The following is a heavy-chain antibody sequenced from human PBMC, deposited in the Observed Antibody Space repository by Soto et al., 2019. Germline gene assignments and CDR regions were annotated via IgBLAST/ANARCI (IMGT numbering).Heavy chain of an antibody. V-gene: IGHV3-23*01. CDR3: TKGDYDILTGYAY. CDR2: ISGSGGSA. Sequence: GGSLRLSCAASGFTFSNYAMNWVRQAPGKGLEWVSGISGSGGSANYANSVKGRFTITRDNSKKTLHLQMDSLRVEDTAIYYCTKGDYDILTGYAYWGQGTLVTVSS. D-gene: IGHD3-9*01. CDR1: GFTFSNYA. J-gene: IGHJ4*02.